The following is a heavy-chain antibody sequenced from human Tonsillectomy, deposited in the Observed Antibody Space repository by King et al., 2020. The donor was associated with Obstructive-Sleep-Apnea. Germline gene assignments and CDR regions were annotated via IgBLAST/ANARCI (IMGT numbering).Heavy chain of an antibody. CDR3: ARVPTQVTVTGEFDY. Sequence: QLVQSGAEVKKPGASVKVSCKASGYTFTSYGISWVRQAPGQGLEWMGWISAYNGNTNYAQKLQGSVTMTTDTSTSTAYMELRSLRSDDTAVYYCARVPTQVTVTGEFDYWGQGTLVTVSS. D-gene: IGHD4-17*01. CDR2: ISAYNGNT. CDR1: GYTFTSYG. V-gene: IGHV1-18*04. J-gene: IGHJ4*02.